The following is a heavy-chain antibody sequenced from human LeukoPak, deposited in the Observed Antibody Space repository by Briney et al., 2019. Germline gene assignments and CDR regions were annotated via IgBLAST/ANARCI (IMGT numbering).Heavy chain of an antibody. D-gene: IGHD3-3*01. Sequence: GGSLRLSCAASGFTFSGSAMHCVRQASGKGLEWVGRIRSKANSYATAYAASVKGRFTISRDDSKNTAYLQMNSLKTEGTAVYYCSRFGRITICGVVKDAFDIWGQGTMVTVSS. J-gene: IGHJ3*02. CDR1: GFTFSGSA. CDR3: SRFGRITICGVVKDAFDI. CDR2: IRSKANSYAT. V-gene: IGHV3-73*01.